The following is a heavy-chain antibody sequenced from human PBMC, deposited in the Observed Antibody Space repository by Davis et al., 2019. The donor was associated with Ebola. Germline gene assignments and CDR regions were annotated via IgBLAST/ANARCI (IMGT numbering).Heavy chain of an antibody. CDR1: GYTFTGYY. V-gene: IGHV1-2*02. CDR3: ARERGIVQTCGMDV. Sequence: ASSVNVSCKASGYTFTGYYMHWVRQAPGQGLEWMGWINPNSGGTNYAQKFQGRVTMTRDTSISTAYMELSRLRSDDTAVYYCARERGIVQTCGMDVWGQGTRSPSP. CDR2: INPNSGGT. D-gene: IGHD2-8*01. J-gene: IGHJ6*02.